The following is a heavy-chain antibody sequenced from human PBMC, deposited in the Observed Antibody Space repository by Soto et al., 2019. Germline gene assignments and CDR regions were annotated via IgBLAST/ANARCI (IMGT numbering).Heavy chain of an antibody. Sequence: GGSLRLSCAASGFTFSSYGMHWVRQAPGKGLEWVAVIWYDGSNKYYADSVKGRFTISRDNSKNTLYLQMNSLRAEDTAVYYCARDKYSGYDFDYWGQGTLVTVSS. J-gene: IGHJ4*02. V-gene: IGHV3-33*01. D-gene: IGHD5-12*01. CDR1: GFTFSSYG. CDR3: ARDKYSGYDFDY. CDR2: IWYDGSNK.